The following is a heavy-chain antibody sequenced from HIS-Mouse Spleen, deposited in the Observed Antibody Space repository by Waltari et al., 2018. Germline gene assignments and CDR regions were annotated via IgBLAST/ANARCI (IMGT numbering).Heavy chain of an antibody. J-gene: IGHJ3*02. CDR1: GCTFSSYW. CDR3: ARDLELDAFDI. CDR2: IERVGSST. Sequence: EVQLVESGGGLVQSGGSLRLSCAASGCTFSSYWMHWVRQAPGKGLVGVVRIERVGSSTSYECSVEGRFTRSRDNAKNTLYLQMNSLRAEDTAVYYCARDLELDAFDIWGQGTMVTVSS. V-gene: IGHV3-74*01. D-gene: IGHD1-1*01.